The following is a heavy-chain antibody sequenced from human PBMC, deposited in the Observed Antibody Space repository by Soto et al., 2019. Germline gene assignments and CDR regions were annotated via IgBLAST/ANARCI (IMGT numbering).Heavy chain of an antibody. Sequence: QVQLQQWGAGLLKPSETLSLTCAVYGGSFSGYYWSWIRQPPGKGLEWIGEINHSGSTNYNPSLKSRVTISVDTSKNQFSLKLSSVTAADTAVYYCARADIATPENWFDPWGQGTLVTVSS. CDR2: INHSGST. J-gene: IGHJ5*02. CDR3: ARADIATPENWFDP. V-gene: IGHV4-34*01. D-gene: IGHD2-15*01. CDR1: GGSFSGYY.